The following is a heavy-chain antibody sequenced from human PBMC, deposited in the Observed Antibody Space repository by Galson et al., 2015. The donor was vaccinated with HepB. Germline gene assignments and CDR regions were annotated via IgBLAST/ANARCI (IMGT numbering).Heavy chain of an antibody. CDR2: TYYRSKWYN. CDR1: GDSVSSNSAA. V-gene: IGHV6-1*01. Sequence: CAISGDSVSSNSAAWNWIRQSPSRGLEWLGRTYYRSKWYNDYAVSVKSRITINPDTSKNQFSLQLNSVTPEDTAVYYCARGDLRQWLADFDYWGQGTLVTVSS. J-gene: IGHJ4*02. CDR3: ARGDLRQWLADFDY. D-gene: IGHD6-19*01.